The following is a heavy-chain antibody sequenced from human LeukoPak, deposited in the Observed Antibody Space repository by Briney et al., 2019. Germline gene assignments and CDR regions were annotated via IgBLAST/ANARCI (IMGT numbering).Heavy chain of an antibody. CDR1: GFTFSGYA. Sequence: PGGSLRLSCAASGFTFSGYAMSWVRQAPGKGLEWVSAISGSGGSTYYADSVKGRFTISRDNSKNTLYLQMSSLRAEDTALYYCTRNTVAAAGDDWGQGTLVTVSS. CDR2: ISGSGGST. V-gene: IGHV3-23*01. CDR3: TRNTVAAAGDD. J-gene: IGHJ4*02. D-gene: IGHD6-13*01.